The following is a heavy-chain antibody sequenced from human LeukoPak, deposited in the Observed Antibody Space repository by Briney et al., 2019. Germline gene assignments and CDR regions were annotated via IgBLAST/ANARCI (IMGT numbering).Heavy chain of an antibody. J-gene: IGHJ4*02. D-gene: IGHD5-24*01. Sequence: GSLRLSCAASGFTFSDYSMNWVRQAPGKGVEWISCIGIDSGNTNYADSVKGRFTISGDKAKNSLYLQMNSLRVEDTAVYYCARDYKYAFDNWGQGTLVTVSS. CDR2: IGIDSGNT. CDR3: ARDYKYAFDN. V-gene: IGHV3-48*01. CDR1: GFTFSDYS.